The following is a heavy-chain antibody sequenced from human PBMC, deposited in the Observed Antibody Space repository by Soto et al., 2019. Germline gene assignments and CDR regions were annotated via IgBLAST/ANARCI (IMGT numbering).Heavy chain of an antibody. CDR3: ARQMGELSLYRPYYYYMDV. CDR2: IYYSGST. J-gene: IGHJ6*03. V-gene: IGHV4-39*01. D-gene: IGHD3-16*02. CDR1: GGSISSSSYY. Sequence: SETLSLTCTVSGGSISSSSYYWGWIRQPPGKGLEWIGSIYYSGSTYYNPSLKSRVTISVDTSKNQFSLKLSSVTAADTAVYYCARQMGELSLYRPYYYYMDVWGKGTTVTVSS.